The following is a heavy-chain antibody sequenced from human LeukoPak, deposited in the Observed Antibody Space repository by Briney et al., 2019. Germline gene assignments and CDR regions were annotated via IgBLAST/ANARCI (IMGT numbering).Heavy chain of an antibody. V-gene: IGHV3-48*01. D-gene: IGHD3-9*01. CDR3: ARGEGLRYFDWFIDYMDV. J-gene: IGHJ6*03. CDR1: GFTFSSYS. CDR2: ISSSSSTI. Sequence: GGSLRLSCAASGFTFSSYSMNWVRQAPGKGLEWVSYISSSSSTIYYADSVKGRFTISRDNAKNSLYLQMNSLRAEDTAVYYCARGEGLRYFDWFIDYMDVWGKGTTVTVSS.